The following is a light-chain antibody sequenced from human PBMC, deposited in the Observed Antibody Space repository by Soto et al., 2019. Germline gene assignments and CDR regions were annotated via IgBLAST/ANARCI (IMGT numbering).Light chain of an antibody. J-gene: IGLJ3*02. V-gene: IGLV2-8*01. CDR3: SSYGGSNTVV. Sequence: QSALPQPPSASGSPGQSVTISCTGTSSDVGGSNFVSWYQQHPGKAPKLMIYEVSKRPSGVPDRFSGSKSGNTASLTVSGLQAEDEADYYCSSYGGSNTVVFGGGTKLTVL. CDR2: EVS. CDR1: SSDVGGSNF.